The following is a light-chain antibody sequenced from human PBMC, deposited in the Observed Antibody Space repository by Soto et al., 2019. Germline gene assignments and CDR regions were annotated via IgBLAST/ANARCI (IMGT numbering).Light chain of an antibody. CDR1: QSVSNSY. CDR2: DAS. J-gene: IGKJ2*01. V-gene: IGKV3D-20*01. CDR3: QQYGSSPPYT. Sequence: EIVLTQSPATLSLSPGERATLSCAASQSVSNSYLAWYQQKPGLAPRLLIYDASSRATGIPDRFSGSGSGTDFTLTISRLEPEDFAVYYCQQYGSSPPYTFGQGTKLEIK.